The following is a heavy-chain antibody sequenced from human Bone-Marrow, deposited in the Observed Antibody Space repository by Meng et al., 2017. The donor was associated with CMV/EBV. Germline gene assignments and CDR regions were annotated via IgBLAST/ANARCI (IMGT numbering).Heavy chain of an antibody. Sequence: TVSGGSISSSSYYWGWIRQPPGKGLEWIGSIYYSGSTYYNPSLKSRVTISVDTSKNQFSLKLSSVTAADTAVYYCASRASFVATIGDYWGQGTLVTVSS. V-gene: IGHV4-39*07. CDR1: GGSISSSSYY. CDR2: IYYSGST. D-gene: IGHD5-12*01. CDR3: ASRASFVATIGDY. J-gene: IGHJ4*02.